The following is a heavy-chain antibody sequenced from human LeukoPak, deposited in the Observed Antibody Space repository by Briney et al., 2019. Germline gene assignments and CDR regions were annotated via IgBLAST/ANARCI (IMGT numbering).Heavy chain of an antibody. D-gene: IGHD3-9*01. V-gene: IGHV3-7*01. CDR2: IKKDGGDK. CDR1: GFTVSSYG. J-gene: IGHJ6*03. Sequence: WVSLRLTCAASGFTVSSYGMSWHRQAPGQGLERVANIKKDGGDKYYVDYVKGGFTRITANGKNSMYLHIHRLRAEDTDDCDFARAEGDNYDYFTMDVWDEGTTVTVSS. CDR3: ARAEGDNYDYFTMDV.